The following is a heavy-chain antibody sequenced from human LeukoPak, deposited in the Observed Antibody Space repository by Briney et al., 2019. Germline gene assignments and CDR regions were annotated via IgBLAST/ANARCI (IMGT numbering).Heavy chain of an antibody. V-gene: IGHV1-2*02. Sequence: ASVKVSCKASGYTFTGYYIHWVRQAPGQGLEWMGWINPNSGGTNYAQKFQGRVTMTRDTSISTAYMELSRLRSDDTAVYYCASGGSITVVRGVISYFDYGGRGTVVPVSS. J-gene: IGHJ4*02. CDR2: INPNSGGT. CDR1: GYTFTGYY. CDR3: ASGGSITVVRGVISYFDY. D-gene: IGHD3-10*01.